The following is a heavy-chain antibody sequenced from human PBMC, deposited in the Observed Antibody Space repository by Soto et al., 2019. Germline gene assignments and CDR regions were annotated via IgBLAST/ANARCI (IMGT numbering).Heavy chain of an antibody. Sequence: EVQLLESGGGLVQPGGSLRLSCAASGFTFSSYAMSWVRQAPGKGLEWVSAISGSGGSTYYADSVKGRFTISRDNYKHTLYLQMNSPRTEDTAVYSCAKDMYGDPPDAFDIWGQRTMVTVSS. CDR2: ISGSGGST. J-gene: IGHJ3*02. V-gene: IGHV3-23*01. CDR1: GFTFSSYA. D-gene: IGHD4-17*01. CDR3: AKDMYGDPPDAFDI.